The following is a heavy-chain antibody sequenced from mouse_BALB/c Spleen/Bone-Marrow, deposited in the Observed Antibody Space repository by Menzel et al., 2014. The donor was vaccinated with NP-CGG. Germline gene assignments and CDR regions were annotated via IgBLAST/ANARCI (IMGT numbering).Heavy chain of an antibody. CDR2: ISYSGST. CDR1: GDSITSGY. Sequence: EVKLMESGPRLVKPSQTLSLTCSVTGDSITSGYLNWIRKFPGNKLEYMGYISYSGSTYYNPSLKSRISITRDTSKNXYYLQLNSVTTEDPATYFCSRLNIPDAMDYWGQGTPVTVSS. J-gene: IGHJ4*01. CDR3: SRLNIPDAMDY. V-gene: IGHV3-8*02.